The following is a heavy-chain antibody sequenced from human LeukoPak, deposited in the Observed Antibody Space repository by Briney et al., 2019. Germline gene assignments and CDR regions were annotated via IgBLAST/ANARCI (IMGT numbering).Heavy chain of an antibody. D-gene: IGHD1-26*01. CDR2: IYYSGST. Sequence: SETLSLTCTVSGGSISSYYWSWIRQPPGKGLEWIGYIYYSGSTNYNPSLKSRVTISVDTSKNQFSLKLSSVTAADTAVYYCARHRYSGSYYYFGYWGQGTLVTVSS. J-gene: IGHJ4*02. V-gene: IGHV4-59*08. CDR3: ARHRYSGSYYYFGY. CDR1: GGSISSYY.